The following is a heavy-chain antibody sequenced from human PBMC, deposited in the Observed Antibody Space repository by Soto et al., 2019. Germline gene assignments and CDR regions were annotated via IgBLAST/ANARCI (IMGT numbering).Heavy chain of an antibody. D-gene: IGHD6-13*01. CDR3: ARGYNSSWYDAFDI. Sequence: PSETLSLTCTVSGGSISSYYWSWIRQPPGKGLEWIGYIYYSGSTNYNPSLKSRVTISVDTSKNQFSLKLSSVTAADTAVYYCARGYNSSWYDAFDIWGQGTMVTVSS. CDR2: IYYSGST. J-gene: IGHJ3*02. V-gene: IGHV4-59*01. CDR1: GGSISSYY.